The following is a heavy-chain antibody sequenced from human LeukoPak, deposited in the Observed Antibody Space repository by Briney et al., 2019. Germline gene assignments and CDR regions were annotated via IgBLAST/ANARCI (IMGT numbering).Heavy chain of an antibody. Sequence: ASVKVSCKASGYTFTSYDINWVRQATGQGLEWMGWMNPNSGNTGYAQKFQGRVTMTRNTSISTAYMEVSSLRSEDTAGYYCARGGGNSDWFDPWGQGTLVNVSS. D-gene: IGHD4-23*01. CDR1: GYTFTSYD. CDR2: MNPNSGNT. CDR3: ARGGGNSDWFDP. V-gene: IGHV1-8*01. J-gene: IGHJ5*02.